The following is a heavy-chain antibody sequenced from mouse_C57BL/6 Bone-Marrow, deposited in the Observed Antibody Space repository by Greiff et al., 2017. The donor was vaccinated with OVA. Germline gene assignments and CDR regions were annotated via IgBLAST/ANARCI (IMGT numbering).Heavy chain of an antibody. CDR1: GYTFTTYP. CDR2: FHPYNDDT. D-gene: IGHD1-1*01. J-gene: IGHJ1*03. CDR3: ARGGYYGGWYFDV. Sequence: VQLQESGAELVKPGASVKMSCKASGYTFTTYPIEWMKQNHGKSLEWIGNFHPYNDDTKYNEKFKGKATLTVEKSSSTVYLELSRLTSDDSAVYYCARGGYYGGWYFDVWGTGTTVTVSS. V-gene: IGHV1-47*01.